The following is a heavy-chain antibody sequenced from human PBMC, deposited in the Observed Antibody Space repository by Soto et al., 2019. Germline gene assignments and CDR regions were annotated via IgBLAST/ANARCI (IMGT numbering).Heavy chain of an antibody. CDR3: SKDPVITYYDFSRSLDY. J-gene: IGHJ4*02. CDR2: ISGSGGST. D-gene: IGHD3-3*01. Sequence: GGSLRLSCAASGFTFSSYAMSWVRQAPGKGLEWVSAISGSGGSTYYADSVKGRFTISRDNSKNTLYLQMNSLRAEDTAVYYCSKDPVITYYDFSRSLDYWGQGTLVTVSS. CDR1: GFTFSSYA. V-gene: IGHV3-23*01.